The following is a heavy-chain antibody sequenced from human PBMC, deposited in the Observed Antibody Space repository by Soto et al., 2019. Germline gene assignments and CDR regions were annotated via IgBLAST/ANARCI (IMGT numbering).Heavy chain of an antibody. Sequence: QVQLQESGPGLVKPSETLSLTCTVSGGSISSYYWSWIRQPPGKGLEWIGYIYYSGSTNYHPSLTTRVTISADTSKNQFSPQLSAVTAADTAVYSCASVGPAAGDTDPWGQGTLVTVSS. J-gene: IGHJ5*02. CDR2: IYYSGST. CDR1: GGSISSYY. D-gene: IGHD6-13*01. CDR3: ASVGPAAGDTDP. V-gene: IGHV4-59*01.